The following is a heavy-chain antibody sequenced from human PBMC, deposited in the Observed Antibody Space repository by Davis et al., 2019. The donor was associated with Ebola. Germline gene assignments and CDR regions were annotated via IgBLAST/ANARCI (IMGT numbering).Heavy chain of an antibody. Sequence: AASVKVSCKVSGYTLSELSIHWVRQAPGKGLEWMGYFDPEDAEALYAQNFQDRVTMTEDTSTDPAYMELGSLKSEDTAVYSCAAGGLGGGFDIWGHGTMVTVSS. CDR2: FDPEDAEA. D-gene: IGHD2-15*01. V-gene: IGHV1-24*01. CDR3: AAGGLGGGFDI. J-gene: IGHJ3*02. CDR1: GYTLSELS.